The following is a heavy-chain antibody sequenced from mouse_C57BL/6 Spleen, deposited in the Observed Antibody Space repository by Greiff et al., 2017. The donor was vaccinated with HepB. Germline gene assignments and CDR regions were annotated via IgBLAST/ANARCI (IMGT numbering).Heavy chain of an antibody. Sequence: LQQSGAELVRPGASVTLSCKASGYTFTDYEMHWVKQTPVHGLEWIGAIDPETGGTAYNQKFKGKAILTADKSSSTAYMELRSLTSEDSAVYYCTRWGLGRGDYWGQGTTLTVSS. CDR2: IDPETGGT. CDR3: TRWGLGRGDY. J-gene: IGHJ2*01. D-gene: IGHD4-1*01. CDR1: GYTFTDYE. V-gene: IGHV1-15*01.